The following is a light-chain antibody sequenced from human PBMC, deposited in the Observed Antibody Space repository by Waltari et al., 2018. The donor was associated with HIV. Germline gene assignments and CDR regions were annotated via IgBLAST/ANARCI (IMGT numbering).Light chain of an antibody. Sequence: EIVLTQSPATLSLSPGDRATLSCRASQSVSSGFLAWYQQKRGQAPRLLIYGASTRAKGIPDRFSGGGSGTDFALTISSRDPEDFAVYYCHQYGSATYTFGQGTKLDIK. CDR3: HQYGSATYT. J-gene: IGKJ2*01. CDR1: QSVSSGF. V-gene: IGKV3-20*01. CDR2: GAS.